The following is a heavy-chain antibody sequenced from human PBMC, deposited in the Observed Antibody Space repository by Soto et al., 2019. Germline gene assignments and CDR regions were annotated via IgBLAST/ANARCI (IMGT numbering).Heavy chain of an antibody. CDR2: ISSSSSYI. CDR3: ARFCTSCPTGY. V-gene: IGHV3-21*01. D-gene: IGHD2-2*01. CDR1: GFTFSSYS. Sequence: QRLSCAASGFTFSSYSMNWVRQAPGKGLEWVSSISSSSSYIYYADSVKGRFTISRDNAKNSLYLQMNSLRAEDTAVYYCARFCTSCPTGYWGQGTLVTVSS. J-gene: IGHJ4*02.